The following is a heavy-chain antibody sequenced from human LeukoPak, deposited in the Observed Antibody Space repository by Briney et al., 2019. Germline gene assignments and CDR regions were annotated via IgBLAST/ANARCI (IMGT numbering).Heavy chain of an antibody. CDR3: ASLEIAATDY. D-gene: IGHD6-6*01. CDR2: ISGSGDST. V-gene: IGHV3-23*01. CDR1: GFTFRSYG. J-gene: IGHJ4*02. Sequence: GGSLRLSCAASGFTFRSYGMTWVRQAPGKGLEWVSAISGSGDSTYYADSVKGRFTISRDNSRNTLYLQMNSLRAEDTAVYYCASLEIAATDYWGQGTLVTVSS.